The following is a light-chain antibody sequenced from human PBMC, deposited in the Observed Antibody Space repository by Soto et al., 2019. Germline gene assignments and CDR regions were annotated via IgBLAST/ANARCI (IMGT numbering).Light chain of an antibody. CDR3: SSYTSSSTLVV. CDR1: SSDVGGYNY. CDR2: DVS. J-gene: IGLJ2*01. V-gene: IGLV2-14*01. Sequence: QSALTQPASVSGSPGQSITNSCTGTSSDVGGYNYVSWYQQHPGKAPKLMIYDVSNRPSGVSNRFSGSKSGNTASLTISGLQAEDEADYYCSSYTSSSTLVVFGGGTEVTVL.